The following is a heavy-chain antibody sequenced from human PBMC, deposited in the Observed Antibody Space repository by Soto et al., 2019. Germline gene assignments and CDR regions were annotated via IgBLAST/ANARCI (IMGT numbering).Heavy chain of an antibody. J-gene: IGHJ4*02. CDR3: ARAFDILTRYYFDY. V-gene: IGHV4-30-4*01. CDR2: IYYSGST. CDR1: GGSISSGDYY. D-gene: IGHD3-9*01. Sequence: QVQLQESGPGLVKPSQTLSLTCTVSGGSISSGDYYWSWIRQPPGKGLEWIGYIYYSGSTYYNPSLKSRVTISVDTSKNPSSPKRSAVTAADTAVYYCARAFDILTRYYFDYWGQGTLVTVSS.